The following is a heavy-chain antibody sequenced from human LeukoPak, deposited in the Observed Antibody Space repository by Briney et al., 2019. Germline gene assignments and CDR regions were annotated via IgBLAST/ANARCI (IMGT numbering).Heavy chain of an antibody. CDR3: AKSVVVAATFNYYGMDV. Sequence: GGSLRLSCAASGFTFDDYAMHWVRQAPGKGLEWVSGISWNSGSIGYADSVKGRFTISRDNAKNSLYLRMNSLRAEDTALYYCAKSVVVAATFNYYGMDVWGQGTMVTVSS. J-gene: IGHJ6*02. V-gene: IGHV3-9*01. CDR1: GFTFDDYA. D-gene: IGHD2-15*01. CDR2: ISWNSGSI.